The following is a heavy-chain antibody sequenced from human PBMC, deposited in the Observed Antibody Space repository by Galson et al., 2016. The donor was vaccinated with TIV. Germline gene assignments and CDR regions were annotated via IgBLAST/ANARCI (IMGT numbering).Heavy chain of an antibody. CDR3: TRTAMGSTRNAFDI. D-gene: IGHD1-1*01. CDR2: ITSKTYGATK. V-gene: IGHV3-49*03. J-gene: IGHJ3*02. CDR1: GFTFGHYA. Sequence: SLRLSCAASGFTFGHYAVNWFRQAPGKGLEWVGFITSKTYGATKEYAASAKGRFTSSRDDSRNIAYLQMNSLKTEDTAVYYCTRTAMGSTRNAFDIWGQGTVVTVSS.